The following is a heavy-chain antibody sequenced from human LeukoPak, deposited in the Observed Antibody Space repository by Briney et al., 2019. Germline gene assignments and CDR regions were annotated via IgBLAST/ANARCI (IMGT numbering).Heavy chain of an antibody. CDR2: ASHGGTT. CDR3: ARDGIAVFGVITGNYYYMDV. V-gene: IGHV4-34*01. J-gene: IGHJ6*03. Sequence: SETLSLTCTVYGGSFSDYSWSWIRQPPGKGLEWIGEASHGGTTNYNPSLESRVTISIDTSNSQFSLNLKSVTAADSGVYYCARDGIAVFGVITGNYYYMDVWGKGTTVTVSS. D-gene: IGHD3-3*01. CDR1: GGSFSDYS.